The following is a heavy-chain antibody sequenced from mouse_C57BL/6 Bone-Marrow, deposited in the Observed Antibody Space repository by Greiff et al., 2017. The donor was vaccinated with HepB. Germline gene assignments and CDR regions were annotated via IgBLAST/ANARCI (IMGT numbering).Heavy chain of an antibody. CDR1: GISITTGNYR. CDR3: AREDLLYYAMDY. J-gene: IGHJ4*01. V-gene: IGHV3-5*01. Sequence: VQLKESGPGLVKPSQTVFLTCTVTGISITTGNYRWSWIRQFPGNKLEWIGYIYYSGTITYNPSLTSRTTITRDTPKNQFFLEMNSLTAEDTATYYCAREDLLYYAMDYWGQGTSVTVSS. CDR2: IYYSGTI.